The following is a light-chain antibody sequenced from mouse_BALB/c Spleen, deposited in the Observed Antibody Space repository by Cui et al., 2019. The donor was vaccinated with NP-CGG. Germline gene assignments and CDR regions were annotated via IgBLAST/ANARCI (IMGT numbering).Light chain of an antibody. CDR3: ALWYSNHWV. CDR1: IGAVTTSNY. CDR2: GTN. J-gene: IGLJ1*01. Sequence: QAVVTQESALTTSPGETVTLTCRSSIGAVTTSNYANWVQEKPDHLFTGLISGTNNRTPGVPARFSGSLIGDKAALTITGAQTEDEAIYFCALWYSNHWVFGGGTKLTVL. V-gene: IGLV1*01.